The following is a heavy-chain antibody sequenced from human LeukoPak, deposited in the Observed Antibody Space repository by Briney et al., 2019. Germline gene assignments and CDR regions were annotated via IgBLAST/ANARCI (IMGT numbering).Heavy chain of an antibody. CDR1: GFTFSNYW. Sequence: GGSLRLSCAASGFTFSNYWMSWVRQAPGKGLEWVANIKQDGSVKYYVDSVKGRFTISRDNAKNFLQMNSLRVEDTAVYYCARIGYSNSSLDYWGQGTLVTVSS. V-gene: IGHV3-7*01. D-gene: IGHD6-6*01. CDR2: IKQDGSVK. J-gene: IGHJ4*02. CDR3: ARIGYSNSSLDY.